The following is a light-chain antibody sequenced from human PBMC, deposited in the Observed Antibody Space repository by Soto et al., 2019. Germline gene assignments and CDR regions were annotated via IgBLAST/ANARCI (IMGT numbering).Light chain of an antibody. CDR2: GAP. V-gene: IGKV1-9*01. Sequence: QLTQSPSSLSASVGDRVTITCRASQDISRYLAWYQQRAGKAPKLLIYGAPTLQSGVPSRFSGSGSGTEFTLTISSLQPEDFATYHCQQLQRTPFTFGPGTTVDV. CDR1: QDISRY. CDR3: QQLQRTPFT. J-gene: IGKJ3*01.